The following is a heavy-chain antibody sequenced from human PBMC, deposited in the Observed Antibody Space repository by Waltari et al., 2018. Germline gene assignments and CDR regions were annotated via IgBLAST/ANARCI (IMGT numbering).Heavy chain of an antibody. V-gene: IGHV4-34*01. CDR2: INHSGST. Sequence: QVQLQQWGAGLLKPSETLSLTCAVYGGSFSGYYWSWIRQPPGKGLEWIGEINHSGSTNYNPSLKSRVTISVDTSKNQFSLKLSSVTAADTAVYYCARGKNYYGSGTHYYYYMDVWGKGTTVTVSS. J-gene: IGHJ6*03. CDR3: ARGKNYYGSGTHYYYYMDV. CDR1: GGSFSGYY. D-gene: IGHD3-10*01.